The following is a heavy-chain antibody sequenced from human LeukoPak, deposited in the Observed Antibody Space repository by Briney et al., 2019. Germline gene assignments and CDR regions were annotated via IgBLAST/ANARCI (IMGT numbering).Heavy chain of an antibody. V-gene: IGHV3-23*01. J-gene: IGHJ5*02. CDR3: ARDRAAGENWFDP. CDR1: GFTFSSYA. Sequence: PGGSLRLSCATSGFTFSSYAMSWVRQAPGKGLEWVSGIGASGGSTYYADSVKGRFTISRDNSKNTLYLQMNSLRAEDTAVYYCARDRAAGENWFDPWGQGTLVTVSS. D-gene: IGHD6-13*01. CDR2: IGASGGST.